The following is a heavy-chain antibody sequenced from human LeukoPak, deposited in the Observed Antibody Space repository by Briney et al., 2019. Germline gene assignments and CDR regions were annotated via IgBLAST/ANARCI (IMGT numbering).Heavy chain of an antibody. V-gene: IGHV3-23*01. CDR3: ARGIYDSVYPGGAFDI. CDR1: GFTFSSYG. D-gene: IGHD3-22*01. J-gene: IGHJ3*02. Sequence: GGSLRLSCAASGFTFSSYGMNRVRQAPGKGLEWVSAISGRDDSTNYADSVKGRFTISRDNAKNSLYLQMTSLRAEDTAVYYCARGIYDSVYPGGAFDIWGQGTMVTVSS. CDR2: ISGRDDST.